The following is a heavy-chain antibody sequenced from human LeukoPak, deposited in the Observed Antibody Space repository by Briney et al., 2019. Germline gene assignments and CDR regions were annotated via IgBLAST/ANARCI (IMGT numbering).Heavy chain of an antibody. D-gene: IGHD3-3*01. V-gene: IGHV4-61*02. CDR2: IYTSGST. CDR1: GGSISSGSYY. Sequence: SETLSLTCTVSGGSISSGSYYWSWIRQPAGKGLEWIGRIYTSGSTNYNPSLKSRVTISVDTSKNQFSLKLSSVTAADTAVYYCAREWGGYYQPNWFDPWGQGTLVTVSP. CDR3: AREWGGYYQPNWFDP. J-gene: IGHJ5*02.